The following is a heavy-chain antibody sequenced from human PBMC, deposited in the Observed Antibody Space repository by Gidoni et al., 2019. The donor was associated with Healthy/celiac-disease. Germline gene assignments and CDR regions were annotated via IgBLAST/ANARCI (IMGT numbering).Heavy chain of an antibody. J-gene: IGHJ6*02. V-gene: IGHV3-53*04. CDR1: GFTVSSQY. CDR2: ISSGGST. CDR3: ARAHDYSDYGDYVDGMDV. Sequence: EVQLVESGGGLVQTGGSLRLSCAASGFTVSSQYMSWVRQAPGKGLEWVSVISSGGSTYYADSVQGRFTISRHNSKNTLYLEMNSLRAEDTAVYYCARAHDYSDYGDYVDGMDVWGQGTTVTVSS. D-gene: IGHD4-17*01.